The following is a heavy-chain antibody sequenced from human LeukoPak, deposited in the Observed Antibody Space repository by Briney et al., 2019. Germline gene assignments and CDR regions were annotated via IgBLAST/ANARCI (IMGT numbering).Heavy chain of an antibody. V-gene: IGHV3-64D*09. CDR1: GFTFSNYA. Sequence: GGSLRLSCSASGFTFSNYALAWVRQAPGKGLEYVSVITNNGVSTYYADSVKGRFTISRDNSKSTLYLQMSSLRAEDTAMYYCAMNWNRDYWGQGTLVTVSS. D-gene: IGHD1-1*01. J-gene: IGHJ4*02. CDR3: AMNWNRDY. CDR2: ITNNGVST.